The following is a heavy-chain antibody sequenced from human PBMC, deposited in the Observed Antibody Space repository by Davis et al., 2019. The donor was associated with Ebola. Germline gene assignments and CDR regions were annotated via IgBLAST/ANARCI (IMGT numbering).Heavy chain of an antibody. Sequence: SLNTPCTCPGFTFSRYTIHWVRHAPVKGLEWVSSISRTSSYKHYADSVRGRFTISRDNFKNSVYLQMDSLTAEDTAVYYCARDSDASSWSAFDYWGQGTLVTVSS. CDR3: ARDSDASSWSAFDY. V-gene: IGHV3-21*06. J-gene: IGHJ4*02. D-gene: IGHD6-13*01. CDR1: GFTFSRYT. CDR2: ISRTSSYK.